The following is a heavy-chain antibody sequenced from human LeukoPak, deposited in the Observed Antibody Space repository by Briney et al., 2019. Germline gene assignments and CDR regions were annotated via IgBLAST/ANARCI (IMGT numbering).Heavy chain of an antibody. Sequence: SETLSLTCTVSGGSISSHYWSWIRQPPGKGLEWIAYIYYSGSTNYNPSLKSRVTISVDTSKKQFSLELSSVTAADTAVYYCARRVAVAGRDSYGMDVWGQGTTVTVSS. D-gene: IGHD6-19*01. V-gene: IGHV4-59*08. CDR3: ARRVAVAGRDSYGMDV. CDR2: IYYSGST. CDR1: GGSISSHY. J-gene: IGHJ6*02.